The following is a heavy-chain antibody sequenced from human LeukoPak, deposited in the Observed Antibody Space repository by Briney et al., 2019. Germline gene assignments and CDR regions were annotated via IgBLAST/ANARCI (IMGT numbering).Heavy chain of an antibody. CDR1: GGSISSGGYY. D-gene: IGHD1-26*01. CDR2: IYHSGST. CDR3: ASNYLVGATSANAFDI. V-gene: IGHV4-30-2*01. J-gene: IGHJ3*02. Sequence: SETLSLTCTVSGGSISSGGYYWSWIRQPPGKGLEWIGYIYHSGSTYYNPSLKSRVTISVDRSKNQFSLKLSSVTAADTAVYYCASNYLVGATSANAFDIWGQGTMVTVSS.